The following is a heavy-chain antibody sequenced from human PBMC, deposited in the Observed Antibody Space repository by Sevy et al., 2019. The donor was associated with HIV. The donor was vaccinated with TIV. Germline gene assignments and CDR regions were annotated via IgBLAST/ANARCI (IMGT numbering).Heavy chain of an antibody. CDR2: ISSSSSTI. V-gene: IGHV3-48*02. Sequence: GGSLRLSCAASGFTFSSYSMNWVRQAPGKGLEWVSYISSSSSTIYYADSVKGRFTISRDNAKNSLYLQMNSLRDEDTAVYYCARGVLRYFDWLEGDNWFDPWGQGTLVTVSS. CDR1: GFTFSSYS. J-gene: IGHJ5*02. CDR3: ARGVLRYFDWLEGDNWFDP. D-gene: IGHD3-9*01.